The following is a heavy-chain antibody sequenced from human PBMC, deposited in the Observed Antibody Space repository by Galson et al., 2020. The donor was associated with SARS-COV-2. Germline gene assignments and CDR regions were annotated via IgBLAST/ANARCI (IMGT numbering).Heavy chain of an antibody. D-gene: IGHD6-13*01. CDR1: GFTFSTYG. J-gene: IGHJ4*02. V-gene: IGHV3-30*18. Sequence: GGSLRLSCAASGFTFSTYGMHWVRQAPGKGLEWVAVISYDGSNKYYADSVKGRFTISRDNSKNTLYLQMNSLRAEDTAVFYCAKDLSERAAAGSGIGYWGQGTLVTVSS. CDR2: ISYDGSNK. CDR3: AKDLSERAAAGSGIGY.